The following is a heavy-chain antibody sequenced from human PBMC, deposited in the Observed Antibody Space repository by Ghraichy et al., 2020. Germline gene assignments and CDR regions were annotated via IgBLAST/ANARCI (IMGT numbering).Heavy chain of an antibody. CDR2: ISGSGGST. CDR3: AKYSGSYRADYYYYYGMDV. Sequence: WGSLRLSCAASGFTFSSYAMSWVRQAPGKGLEWVSAISGSGGSTYYADSVKGRFTISRDNSKNTLYLQMNSLRAEDTALYYCAKYSGSYRADYYYYYGMDVWGQGTTVTVSS. D-gene: IGHD1-26*01. CDR1: GFTFSSYA. V-gene: IGHV3-23*01. J-gene: IGHJ6*02.